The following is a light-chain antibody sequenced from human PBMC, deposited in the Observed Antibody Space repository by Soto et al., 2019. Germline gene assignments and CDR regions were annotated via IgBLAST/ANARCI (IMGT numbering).Light chain of an antibody. J-gene: IGLJ2*01. CDR2: EVN. CDR3: CSYAGGNTLI. Sequence: QSALTQPPSASGSPGQSVTISCTGTSSDVGIFNYVSWYQQHPDQAPKLLIFEVNKRPSGVPDRFSASKSGNTASLTVSGLQAEDEADYYCCSYAGGNTLIFGGGTKVTVL. V-gene: IGLV2-8*01. CDR1: SSDVGIFNY.